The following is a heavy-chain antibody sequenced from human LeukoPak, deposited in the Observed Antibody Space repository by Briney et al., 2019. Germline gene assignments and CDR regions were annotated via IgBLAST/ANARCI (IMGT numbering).Heavy chain of an antibody. CDR2: ISSSSTYI. CDR1: GFTFSSYG. Sequence: GGSLRLSCAASGFTFSSYGMNWVRQAPGKGLEWVSYISSSSTYIYYADSLKGRFTISRDNAKNSLYLQMISLRAEDTAVYYCARDIRYSGSYVDYWGQGTLVTVSS. CDR3: ARDIRYSGSYVDY. V-gene: IGHV3-21*06. D-gene: IGHD1-26*01. J-gene: IGHJ4*02.